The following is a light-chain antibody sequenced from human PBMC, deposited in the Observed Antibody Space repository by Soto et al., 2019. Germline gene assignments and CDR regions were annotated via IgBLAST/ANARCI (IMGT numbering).Light chain of an antibody. CDR2: DAS. Sequence: EIVMTQSPATLSVSPGERATLSCRASESVSSKLVWYQKKPGQAPRLLIHDASTRATGIPARFSGSGSGTEFILTISSVESEDFAVYYCQQYGSSPGTFGQGTKVEI. CDR3: QQYGSSPGT. CDR1: ESVSSK. J-gene: IGKJ1*01. V-gene: IGKV3-15*01.